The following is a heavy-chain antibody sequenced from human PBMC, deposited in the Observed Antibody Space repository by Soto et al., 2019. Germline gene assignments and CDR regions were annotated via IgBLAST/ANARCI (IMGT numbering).Heavy chain of an antibody. V-gene: IGHV1-69*13. CDR3: ARDSGDIVVVPAAPLYSYYAMDV. D-gene: IGHD2-2*01. CDR2: IIPIFGTA. Sequence: SVKVSCKASGGTFSSYAISWVRQAPGQGLEWMGGIIPIFGTANYAQKFQGRVTITADESTSTAYMELSSLRSEDTAVYYCARDSGDIVVVPAAPLYSYYAMDVRGQGTTVT. J-gene: IGHJ6*02. CDR1: GGTFSSYA.